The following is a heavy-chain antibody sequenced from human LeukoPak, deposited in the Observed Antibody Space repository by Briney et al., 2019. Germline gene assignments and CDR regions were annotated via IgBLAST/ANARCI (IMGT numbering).Heavy chain of an antibody. CDR2: INEDGSTT. V-gene: IGHV3-74*01. J-gene: IGHJ4*02. CDR3: VRDLGGRSGH. CDR1: GFTFSSNW. Sequence: GGSLRLSCAASGFTFSSNWMHWVRQAPGKGLVWVSRINEDGSTTNYADSVEGRSTIFRDNAKNTLYLQMNSLRAEDTAVYYCVRDLGGRSGHWGQGTLVTVSS. D-gene: IGHD1-26*01.